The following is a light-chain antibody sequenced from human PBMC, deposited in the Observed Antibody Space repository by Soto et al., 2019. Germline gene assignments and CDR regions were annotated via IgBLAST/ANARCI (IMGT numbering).Light chain of an antibody. V-gene: IGKV1-5*03. CDR2: KAS. CDR3: LQYKNAARI. CDR1: QSINSW. J-gene: IGKJ5*01. Sequence: TETHTTVTPYVGEKVSVRWRASQSINSWLASYQQKPVKAPKLLIYKASSLHSGVPSRFSGSGSGTEFTVLSCSLQPDDFATFYCLQYKNAARIFRLGTRLEIK.